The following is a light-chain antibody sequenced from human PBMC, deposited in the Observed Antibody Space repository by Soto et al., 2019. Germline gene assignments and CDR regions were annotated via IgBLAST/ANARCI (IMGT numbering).Light chain of an antibody. CDR1: QSVGSTF. Sequence: EIVLTQSPGTLSLSPGETATLSCRASQSVGSTFLVWYQQKPGQAPRLLIYGASSRATGVPDRFSGSGSGRDFSLPIGRLEPEDFAVYYCHQYGNAPRGTFGQGTKLEIK. CDR2: GAS. J-gene: IGKJ2*02. V-gene: IGKV3-20*01. CDR3: HQYGNAPRGT.